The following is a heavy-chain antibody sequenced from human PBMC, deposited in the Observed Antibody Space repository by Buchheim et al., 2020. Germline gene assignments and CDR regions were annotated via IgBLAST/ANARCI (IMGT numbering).Heavy chain of an antibody. V-gene: IGHV3-74*01. J-gene: IGHJ4*02. CDR2: INGDGRNT. D-gene: IGHD2-21*02. CDR3: AMSTDYYSD. Sequence: EVQLVESGGGLVQPGGSLRLSCAASGFTFGIYWMHWVRQTPGKGLVWVSRINGDGRNTDYADSVKGRFTISRDNAENPLYLQMNSLRAEDTAVYYCAMSTDYYSDWGQGT. CDR1: GFTFGIYW.